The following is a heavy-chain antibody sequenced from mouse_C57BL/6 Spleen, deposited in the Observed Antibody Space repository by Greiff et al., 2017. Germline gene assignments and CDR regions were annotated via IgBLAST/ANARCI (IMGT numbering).Heavy chain of an antibody. CDR3: ARGYDYDAYYFDY. J-gene: IGHJ2*01. Sequence: QVQLQQPGAELVMPGASVKLSCKASGYTFTSYWMHWVKQRPGQGLEWIGEIDPSDSYTNYNQKFKGKSTWTVDKSSSTAYMQLSSLTSEDSAVYYCARGYDYDAYYFDYWGQGTTLTGSS. CDR1: GYTFTSYW. V-gene: IGHV1-69*01. D-gene: IGHD2-4*01. CDR2: IDPSDSYT.